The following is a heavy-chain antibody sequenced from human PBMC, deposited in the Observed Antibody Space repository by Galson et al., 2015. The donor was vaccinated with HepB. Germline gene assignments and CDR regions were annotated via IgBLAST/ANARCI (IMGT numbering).Heavy chain of an antibody. CDR2: ISGSGGST. CDR3: AKDGPGIVVVHGEFGVVQYYYYYMDV. Sequence: SLRLSCAASGFTFSSYAMSWVRQAPGKGLEWVSAISGSGGSTYYADSVKGRFTISRDNSKNTLYLQMNSLRAEDTAVYYCAKDGPGIVVVHGEFGVVQYYYYYMDVWGKGTTVTVSS. CDR1: GFTFSSYA. J-gene: IGHJ6*03. V-gene: IGHV3-23*01. D-gene: IGHD2-2*01.